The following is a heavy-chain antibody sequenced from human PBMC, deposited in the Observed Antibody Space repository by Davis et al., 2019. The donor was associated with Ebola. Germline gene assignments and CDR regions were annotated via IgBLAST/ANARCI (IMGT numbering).Heavy chain of an antibody. J-gene: IGHJ4*02. CDR1: GFTFSSYG. V-gene: IGHV3-30*19. Sequence: GGSLRLSCAASGFTFSSYGMHWVRQAPGKGLEWVAVIWYDGSNKYYADSVKGRFTISRDNSKNTLYLQMNSLRAEDTAVYYCARLGIFGVANHPFDYWGQGTLVTVSS. CDR2: IWYDGSNK. D-gene: IGHD3-3*01. CDR3: ARLGIFGVANHPFDY.